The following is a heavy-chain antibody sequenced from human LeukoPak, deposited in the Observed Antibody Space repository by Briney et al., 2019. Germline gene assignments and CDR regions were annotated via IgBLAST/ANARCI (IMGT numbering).Heavy chain of an antibody. V-gene: IGHV3-23*01. D-gene: IGHD3-3*01. CDR3: AKDIHTIDAFDI. J-gene: IGHJ3*02. CDR1: KFTFSNYA. CDR2: ISGSGDST. Sequence: GGSQRLSCTASKFTFSNYAMSWVRQAPGKGLEWVSAISGSGDSTYYADSVKGRFTISRDTSNNTLYLQMKSLRAEDTAVYYCAKDIHTIDAFDIWGQGTMATVSS.